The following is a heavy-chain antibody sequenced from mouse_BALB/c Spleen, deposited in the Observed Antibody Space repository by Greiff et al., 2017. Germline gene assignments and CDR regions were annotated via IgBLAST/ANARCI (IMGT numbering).Heavy chain of an antibody. V-gene: IGHV5-6-4*01. CDR1: GFTFSSYT. Sequence: EVMLVESGGGLVKPGGSLKLSCAASGFTFSSYTMSWVRQTPEKRLEWVATISSGGSYTYYPDSVKGRFTISRDNAKNTLYLQMSSLKSEDTAMYYCTTGTGYYFDYWGQGTTLTVSS. J-gene: IGHJ2*01. D-gene: IGHD4-1*01. CDR3: TTGTGYYFDY. CDR2: ISSGGSYT.